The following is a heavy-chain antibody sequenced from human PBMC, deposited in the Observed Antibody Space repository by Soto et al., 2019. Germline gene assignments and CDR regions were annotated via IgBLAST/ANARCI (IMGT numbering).Heavy chain of an antibody. CDR2: ISANGQGI. CDR1: GFTFSTYA. Sequence: GGSLRLSCAASGFTFSTYALSWVRQAPGKGLEWVSAISANGQGIYYADSVRGRFTISRDNSRNTIFLHMDSLRAEDTAVYYCAKDRNYPRDQFHYWGQGTLVTVSS. V-gene: IGHV3-23*01. CDR3: AKDRNYPRDQFHY. D-gene: IGHD1-7*01. J-gene: IGHJ4*02.